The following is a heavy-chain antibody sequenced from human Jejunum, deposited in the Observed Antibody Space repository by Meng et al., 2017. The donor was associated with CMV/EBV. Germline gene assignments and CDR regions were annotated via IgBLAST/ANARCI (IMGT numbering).Heavy chain of an antibody. V-gene: IGHV3-23*01. CDR1: GFNLKDYG. Sequence: SGFNLKDYGMRWVRQAPGRGLEWVAGFGGVGGATFYADSVEGRFSVSRDNSMNALYLEMNSLRAEDTAVYYCAKDGSRSSSWQRFDSWGQGTLVTVSS. CDR2: FGGVGGAT. CDR3: AKDGSRSSSWQRFDS. J-gene: IGHJ4*02. D-gene: IGHD6-13*01.